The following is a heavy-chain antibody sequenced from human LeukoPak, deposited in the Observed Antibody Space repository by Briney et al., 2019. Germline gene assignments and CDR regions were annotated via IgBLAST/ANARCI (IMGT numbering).Heavy chain of an antibody. CDR2: ISSNGAST. D-gene: IGHD3-22*01. J-gene: IGHJ4*02. CDR1: GFTFSAYP. V-gene: IGHV3-64D*09. Sequence: GGSLRLSCSASGFTFSAYPMHWVRQAPGKGLEYVSAISSNGASTYYAGSLKGRFTISRDNSKNTLYLQTSSLRPEDTALYYCVRESAYYDYWGQGTLVTVSS. CDR3: VRESAYYDY.